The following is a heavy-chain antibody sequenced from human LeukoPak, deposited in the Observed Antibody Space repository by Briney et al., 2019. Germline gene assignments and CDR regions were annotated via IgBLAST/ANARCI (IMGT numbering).Heavy chain of an antibody. V-gene: IGHV3-30*04. CDR1: GFTFDDYA. J-gene: IGHJ4*02. CDR2: ISSDGSSK. D-gene: IGHD3-10*01. Sequence: GGSLRLSCAASGFTFDDYAMHWVRQAPGKGLEWVAVISSDGSSKYYTDSVKDRFTISRDNSKNTLYLQMNSLRPEDTAVYYCARAWEYYGSGSYPDYWGQGTLVTVSS. CDR3: ARAWEYYGSGSYPDY.